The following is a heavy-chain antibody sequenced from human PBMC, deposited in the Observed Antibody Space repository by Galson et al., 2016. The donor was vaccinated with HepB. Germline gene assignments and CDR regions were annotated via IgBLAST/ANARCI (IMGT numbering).Heavy chain of an antibody. Sequence: SLRLSCAASGFTFSSYGMHWVRQAPGKGLEWVAVIWYDGSNKYSADSVKGRFPISRDNSKNTLYLQMNSLRAEDTDVYYCGRGGCSSTSCYRGRYYYYYYMDVWGKGTTVTVSS. CDR3: GRGGCSSTSCYRGRYYYYYYMDV. CDR1: GFTFSSYG. V-gene: IGHV3-33*01. CDR2: IWYDGSNK. J-gene: IGHJ6*03. D-gene: IGHD2-2*02.